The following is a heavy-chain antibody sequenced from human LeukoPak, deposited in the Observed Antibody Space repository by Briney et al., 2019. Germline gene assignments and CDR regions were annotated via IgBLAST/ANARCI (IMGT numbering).Heavy chain of an antibody. D-gene: IGHD6-6*01. Sequence: GESLRLSCAASGFTFSSYAMHWVRQAPGKGLEWVAVISYDGSNKYYADSVKGRFTISRDNSKNTLYLQMNSLRAEDTAVYYCVTEGQLVPYYWGQGTLVTVSS. CDR3: VTEGQLVPYY. V-gene: IGHV3-30-3*01. CDR2: ISYDGSNK. J-gene: IGHJ4*02. CDR1: GFTFSSYA.